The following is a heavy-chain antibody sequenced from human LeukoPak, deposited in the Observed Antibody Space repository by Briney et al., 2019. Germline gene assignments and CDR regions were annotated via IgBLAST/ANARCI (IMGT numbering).Heavy chain of an antibody. CDR1: GGSISSYY. CDR3: AIISGYSYGTPYFDY. J-gene: IGHJ4*02. V-gene: IGHV4-59*12. D-gene: IGHD5-18*01. CDR2: IYYSGST. Sequence: PSETLSLTCTVSGGSISSYYWSWIRQPPGKGLEWIGYIYYSGSTNYNPSLKSRVTISVDKSKNQFSLKLSSVTAADTAVYYCAIISGYSYGTPYFDYWGQGTLVTVSS.